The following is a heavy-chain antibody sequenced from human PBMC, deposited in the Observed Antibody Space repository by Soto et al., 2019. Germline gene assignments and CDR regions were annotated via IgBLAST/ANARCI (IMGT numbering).Heavy chain of an antibody. D-gene: IGHD1-1*01. CDR1: GFTFSSYG. V-gene: IGHV3-23*04. J-gene: IGHJ4*02. Sequence: VRLVESGGGVVQPGRSLRLSCAASGFTFSSYGMHWVRQAPGKGLEWVSAISGSGGSTYYADSVKGRFTISRDNSKNTLYLQMNSLRAEDTAVYYCANNRNWKFDYWGQGTLVTVSS. CDR2: ISGSGGST. CDR3: ANNRNWKFDY.